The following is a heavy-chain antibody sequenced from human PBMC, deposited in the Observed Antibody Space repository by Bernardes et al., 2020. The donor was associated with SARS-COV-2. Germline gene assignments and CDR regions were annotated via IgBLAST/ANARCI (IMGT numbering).Heavy chain of an antibody. J-gene: IGHJ4*02. Sequence: GGSLNPPCAPPGFPFSSFWLSWVRQAPGKGLGWVANIKQDGSEKYNVDSVKGRFTISRDNSKQTLYLQMTNLTSDDTAVNYCAQGAERGTFDYWGQGTPVTVSS. CDR2: IKQDGSEK. CDR1: GFPFSSFW. CDR3: AQGAERGTFDY. V-gene: IGHV3-7*01. D-gene: IGHD1-26*01.